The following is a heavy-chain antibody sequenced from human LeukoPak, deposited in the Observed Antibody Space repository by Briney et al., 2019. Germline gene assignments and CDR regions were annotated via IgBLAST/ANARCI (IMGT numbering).Heavy chain of an antibody. CDR1: GFTFSSYA. V-gene: IGHV3-30-3*01. CDR2: ILYDGSNK. J-gene: IGHJ4*02. D-gene: IGHD5-18*01. CDR3: AREGLTEDTPLALDY. Sequence: GKSLRLSCAASGFTFSSYAMHWVRQAPGKGLEWVALILYDGSNKYYADSVKGRFTISRDNSKNTLYVQMTSLRAEDTAVYYCAREGLTEDTPLALDYWGQGTLVTVSS.